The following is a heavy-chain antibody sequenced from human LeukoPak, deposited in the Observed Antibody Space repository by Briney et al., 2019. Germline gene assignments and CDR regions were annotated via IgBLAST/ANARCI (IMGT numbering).Heavy chain of an antibody. D-gene: IGHD6-19*01. CDR3: ARDTSGSDY. V-gene: IGHV3-33*01. Sequence: PGRSLRLFCAASGFTFSSYGMHWVRQAPGKGLEWVAVIWYDGSDKDYADSVKGRFTISRDNSKNTLYLQMNSLRAEDTAVYYCARDTSGSDYWGQGTLVTVSS. CDR1: GFTFSSYG. CDR2: IWYDGSDK. J-gene: IGHJ4*02.